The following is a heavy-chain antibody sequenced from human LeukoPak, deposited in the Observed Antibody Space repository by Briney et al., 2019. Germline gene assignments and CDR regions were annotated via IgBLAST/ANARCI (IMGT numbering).Heavy chain of an antibody. J-gene: IGHJ6*02. CDR3: ARHGLLGDYGDRTDYYYGMDV. D-gene: IGHD4-17*01. Sequence: SETLSLTCTVSGGSISSYYWSWIRQPPGKGLEWIGYIYYSGSTNYNPSLKSRGTISVDTSKNQFSLKLSSVTAADTAVYYCARHGLLGDYGDRTDYYYGMDVWGQGTTVTVSS. V-gene: IGHV4-59*08. CDR1: GGSISSYY. CDR2: IYYSGST.